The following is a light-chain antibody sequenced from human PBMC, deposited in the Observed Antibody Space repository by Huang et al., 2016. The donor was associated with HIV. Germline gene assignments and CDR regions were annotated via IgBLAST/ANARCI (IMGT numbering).Light chain of an antibody. CDR1: QSVSSD. CDR3: QQYNNWPPVT. V-gene: IGKV3-15*01. Sequence: ILMTQSPATLSVSPGERATLSCRASQSVSSDLAWYQQKPGQAPRLLIYESSTRATGIPARVSGSGSGTEFTLTISSLQSEDFAVYYCQQYNNWPPVTFGQGTKLEIK. CDR2: ESS. J-gene: IGKJ2*01.